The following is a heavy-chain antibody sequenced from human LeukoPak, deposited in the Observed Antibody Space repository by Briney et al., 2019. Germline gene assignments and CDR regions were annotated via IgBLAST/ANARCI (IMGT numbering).Heavy chain of an antibody. CDR2: IIPIFGTA. D-gene: IGHD6-19*01. V-gene: IGHV1-69*05. J-gene: IGHJ4*02. Sequence: ASVKVSCKASGGTFSSYAVNWVRQAPGQGLEWMGGIIPIFGTANYAQKFQGRITITTDESTSTAYMELSSLRSEDTAVYYCARDLTGYSSGWENFDYWGQGTWSPSPQ. CDR3: ARDLTGYSSGWENFDY. CDR1: GGTFSSYA.